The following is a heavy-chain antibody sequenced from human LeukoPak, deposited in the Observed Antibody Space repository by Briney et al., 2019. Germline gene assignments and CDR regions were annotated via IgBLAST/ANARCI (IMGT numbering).Heavy chain of an antibody. Sequence: GGSLRLSCAASGFTFSSYWMSWVRQAPGKGLEWVANIKQDGSEKYYVDSVKGQFTISRDNSKNTLYLQMGSLRAEDMAVYYCARVAWTVTTLRDYYYMDVWGKGTTVTISS. CDR3: ARVAWTVTTLRDYYYMDV. D-gene: IGHD4-17*01. J-gene: IGHJ6*03. V-gene: IGHV3-7*01. CDR2: IKQDGSEK. CDR1: GFTFSSYW.